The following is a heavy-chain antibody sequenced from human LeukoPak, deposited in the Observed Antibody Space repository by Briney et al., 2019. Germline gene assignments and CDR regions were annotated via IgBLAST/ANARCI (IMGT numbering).Heavy chain of an antibody. CDR1: GFTFSSYA. J-gene: IGHJ6*02. CDR2: ISYDGSNK. Sequence: GGSLRLSCAASGFTFSSYAMSWVRQAPGKGLEWVAVISYDGSNKYYADSVKGRFTISRDNSKNSLYLQMNSLRAEDAAVYYCARDARIAYGMDVWGQGTTVTVSS. CDR3: ARDARIAYGMDV. D-gene: IGHD2-15*01. V-gene: IGHV3-30-3*01.